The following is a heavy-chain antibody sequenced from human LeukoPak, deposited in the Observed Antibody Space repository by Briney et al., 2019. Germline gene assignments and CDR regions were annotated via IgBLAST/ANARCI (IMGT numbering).Heavy chain of an antibody. V-gene: IGHV4-34*01. J-gene: IGHJ4*02. D-gene: IGHD2-15*01. CDR3: AREGPRYCSGGSCPNNIDY. Sequence: SETLSLTCAVYGGSFSGYYWSWIRQPPGKGLEWIGEINHSGSTNYNPSLKSRVTTSVDTSKNQFSLKLSSVTAADTAVYYCAREGPRYCSGGSCPNNIDYWGQGTLVTVSS. CDR1: GGSFSGYY. CDR2: INHSGST.